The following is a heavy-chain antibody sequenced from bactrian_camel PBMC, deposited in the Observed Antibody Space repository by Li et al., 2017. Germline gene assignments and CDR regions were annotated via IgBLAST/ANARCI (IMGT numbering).Heavy chain of an antibody. CDR2: IVTGSLSLGR. J-gene: IGHJ4*01. Sequence: VQLVESGGGLVQPGGSLGLSCAASGATRRMAWFRQAPGKEREGVASIVTGSLSLGRSYADSVKDRFTIARDLAKNTVYLLMDSLKPEDTAMYYCAARRAESVAGTWYLDPTAFEDWGRGTQVTVS. D-gene: IGHD6*01. CDR1: GATRR. V-gene: IGHV3S40*01. CDR3: AARRAESVAGTWYLDPTAFED.